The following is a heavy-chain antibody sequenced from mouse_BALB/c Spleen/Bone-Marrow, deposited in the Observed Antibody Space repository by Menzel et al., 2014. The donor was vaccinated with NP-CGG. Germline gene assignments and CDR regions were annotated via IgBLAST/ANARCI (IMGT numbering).Heavy chain of an antibody. CDR1: GYTFXDYT. D-gene: IGHD2-3*01. CDR2: VNPNIGGT. J-gene: IGHJ2*01. Sequence: EVKLMESGPELVKPGASVKISCKTSGYTFXDYTLHWVKQSHGKSLEWIGGVNPNIGGTSYNQKFKGKASLTVNKSSTTAYMELRSLTSEDSAVYYCARGRWYYWGQGTTLTVSS. V-gene: IGHV1-22*01. CDR3: ARGRWYY.